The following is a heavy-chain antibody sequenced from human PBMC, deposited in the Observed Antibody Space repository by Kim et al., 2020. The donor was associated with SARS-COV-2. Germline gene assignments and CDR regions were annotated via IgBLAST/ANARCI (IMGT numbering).Heavy chain of an antibody. CDR2: GST. Sequence: GSTYYAASVLGRFTISRANSKNTLYLKMNGLRAEDTAVYYCTRDLLDCYWNWGQGTLVTVSS. CDR3: TRDLLDCYWN. V-gene: IGHV3-53*01. J-gene: IGHJ4*02. D-gene: IGHD2-15*01.